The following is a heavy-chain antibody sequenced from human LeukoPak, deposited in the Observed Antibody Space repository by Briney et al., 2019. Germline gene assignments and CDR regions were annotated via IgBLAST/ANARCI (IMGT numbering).Heavy chain of an antibody. D-gene: IGHD3-3*01. CDR3: ARDQIDVEWLCAY. CDR2: ISSNGNYI. J-gene: IGHJ4*02. CDR1: GFIFSSYS. Sequence: GGSLRLSCAASGFIFSSYSMNWVRQAPGKGLEWVSSISSNGNYIYYADSVKGRFTISRDDAKNSPYLQMNSLRAEDTAVYYCARDQIDVEWLCAYWGQGTLVTVSS. V-gene: IGHV3-21*01.